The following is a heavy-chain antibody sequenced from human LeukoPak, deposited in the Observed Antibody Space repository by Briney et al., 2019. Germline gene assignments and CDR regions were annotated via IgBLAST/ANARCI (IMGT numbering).Heavy chain of an antibody. V-gene: IGHV3-7*01. CDR3: ARDDSDYGDYERFDY. J-gene: IGHJ4*02. Sequence: GGSLRLSCAASGFTFSSYWMSWVRQAPGKGLEWVANIMQDGSEKYYVDSVKGRFTISRDNAKNSLYLQMNSLRAEDTAVYYCARDDSDYGDYERFDYWGQGTLVTVSS. D-gene: IGHD4-17*01. CDR1: GFTFSSYW. CDR2: IMQDGSEK.